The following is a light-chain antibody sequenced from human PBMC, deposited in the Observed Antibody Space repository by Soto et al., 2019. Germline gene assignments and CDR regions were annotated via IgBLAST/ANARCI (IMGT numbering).Light chain of an antibody. J-gene: IGKJ5*01. CDR3: QQRSNWPIT. Sequence: EIVLTQSPAAVSLSPGERATLSCRASQSVRSYLAWYQQKPGQAPRLLIYDASNRATGIPARFSGSGSGTDFTLTISSLEPEDFAVYYCQQRSNWPITFGQGTRLEIK. V-gene: IGKV3-11*01. CDR2: DAS. CDR1: QSVRSY.